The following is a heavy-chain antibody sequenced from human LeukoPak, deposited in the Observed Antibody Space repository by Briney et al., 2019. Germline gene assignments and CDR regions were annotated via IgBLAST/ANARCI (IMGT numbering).Heavy chain of an antibody. CDR2: ISGGAGST. Sequence: PGGSLRLSCAASGFTFNNYAMSWVRQAPGKGLEWVSAISGGAGSTYYADSVKGRFTISRDNSKNTLYLQMNSLTAEDTAVYYCAREGRESSGYDYWGQGTLVTVS. CDR3: AREGRESSGYDY. D-gene: IGHD3-22*01. J-gene: IGHJ4*02. V-gene: IGHV3-23*01. CDR1: GFTFNNYA.